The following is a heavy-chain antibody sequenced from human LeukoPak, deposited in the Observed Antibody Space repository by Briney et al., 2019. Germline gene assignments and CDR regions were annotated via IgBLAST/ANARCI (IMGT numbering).Heavy chain of an antibody. Sequence: SETLSLTCAVYGGSFSGYYWSWIRQPPGKGLEWIGEISHKGRPNYNPSLKTRVSISVDTPNNQFSLRLSSVTAAVTAVYYCAREVDDYGAGSNSRIFDSWGQGTLVIVSS. J-gene: IGHJ4*02. D-gene: IGHD4-17*01. CDR3: AREVDDYGAGSNSRIFDS. CDR1: GGSFSGYY. CDR2: ISHKGRP. V-gene: IGHV4-34*01.